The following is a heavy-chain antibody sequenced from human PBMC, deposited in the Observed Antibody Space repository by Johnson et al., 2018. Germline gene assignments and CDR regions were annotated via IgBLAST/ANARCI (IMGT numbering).Heavy chain of an antibody. CDR1: GFSFSRFG. CDR3: ARWAAASGYYYMDV. V-gene: IGHV3-21*01. D-gene: IGHD6-13*01. Sequence: VQLVESGGGLVKPGGSLRLSCAASGFSFSRFGMNWVRQAPGKGLEWVPSITSTSSHIYYEDSVKGRFTISRDNAKNSLYLQMNSLRAEDWAVYYWARWAAASGYYYMDVWGKGTTVTVSS. CDR2: ITSTSSHI. J-gene: IGHJ6*03.